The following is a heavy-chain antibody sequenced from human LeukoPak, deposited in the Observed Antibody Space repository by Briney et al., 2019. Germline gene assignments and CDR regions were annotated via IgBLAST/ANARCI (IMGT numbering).Heavy chain of an antibody. Sequence: GGSLRLSCAASGFTFGSYGMHWVRQAPGKGLEWVAVISYDGSNKYYADSVKGRFTISRDNSKNTLYLQMNSLRAEDTAVYYCAKVELPYGMDVWGQGTTVTVSS. D-gene: IGHD1-7*01. CDR3: AKVELPYGMDV. V-gene: IGHV3-30*18. CDR1: GFTFGSYG. J-gene: IGHJ6*02. CDR2: ISYDGSNK.